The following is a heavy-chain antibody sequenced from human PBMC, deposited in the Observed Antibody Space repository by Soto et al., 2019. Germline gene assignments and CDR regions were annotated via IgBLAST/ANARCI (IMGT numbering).Heavy chain of an antibody. V-gene: IGHV1-46*01. D-gene: IGHD6-13*01. Sequence: QVQLVQTGAEVKKPGASVKVSCKASGYTFTSYYMHWVRQAPGQGLEWMGIINPSGGSTSYAQKFQGRVTMTRDTSTSTGYMELSSLRSEDTAVYYCASIAAAVPEYFQHWGQGTLVTVSS. CDR2: INPSGGST. CDR1: GYTFTSYY. CDR3: ASIAAAVPEYFQH. J-gene: IGHJ1*01.